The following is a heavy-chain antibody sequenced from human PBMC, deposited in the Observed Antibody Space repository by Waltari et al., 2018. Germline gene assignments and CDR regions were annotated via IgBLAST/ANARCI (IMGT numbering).Heavy chain of an antibody. CDR2: LSYSGAT. D-gene: IGHD5-12*01. Sequence: QLQLQESGPGLVKPSETLSLPCSVSGVSITSDRHYWGWIRQPPGQGLEWIATLSYSGATYSSPSLKSRVTISRDTSKNQVSLQLGSVTAADTAVYYCATYIGASLGTAAFDVWGQGTMVTVSS. CDR3: ATYIGASLGTAAFDV. J-gene: IGHJ3*01. CDR1: GVSITSDRHY. V-gene: IGHV4-39*01.